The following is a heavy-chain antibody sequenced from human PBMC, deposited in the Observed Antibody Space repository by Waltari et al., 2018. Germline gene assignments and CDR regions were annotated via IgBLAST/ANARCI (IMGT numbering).Heavy chain of an antibody. J-gene: IGHJ6*04. CDR1: GLAVSNDY. Sequence: ELVESGGGVIQPGGSLRLSCVASGLAVSNDYMSWVRPAPGKGGEVVSIIYSGGTTYYADSEKGRFTTARNNSKNTVYLQMSSLRAEDTAVYYCARDWLGPGGVPDVWGKGTTVTVSS. CDR3: ARDWLGPGGVPDV. CDR2: IYSGGTT. D-gene: IGHD3-10*01. V-gene: IGHV3-53*01.